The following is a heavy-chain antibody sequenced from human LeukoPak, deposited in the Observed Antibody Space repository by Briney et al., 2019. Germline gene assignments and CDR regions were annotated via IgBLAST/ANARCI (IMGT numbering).Heavy chain of an antibody. CDR2: IIPILGIA. D-gene: IGHD1-26*01. J-gene: IGHJ3*02. V-gene: IGHV1-69*04. CDR3: ARDSGSRSYYSDAFDI. Sequence: GASVKVSCKASGGTFSSYAISWVRQAPGQGLEWMGRIIPILGIANYAQKFQGRVTITADKSTSTAYMELSSLRSEDTAVYYCARDSGSRSYYSDAFDIWGQGTMVTVSS. CDR1: GGTFSSYA.